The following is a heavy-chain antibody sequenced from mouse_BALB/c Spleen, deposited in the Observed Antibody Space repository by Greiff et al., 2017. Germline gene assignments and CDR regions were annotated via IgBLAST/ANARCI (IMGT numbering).Heavy chain of an antibody. J-gene: IGHJ4*01. D-gene: IGHD1-2*01. CDR3: ARGITTAIAMDY. CDR1: GYSITSDYA. CDR2: ISYSGST. V-gene: IGHV3-2*02. Sequence: EVKLQESGPGLVKPSQSLSLTCTVTGYSITSDYAWNWIRQFPGNKLEWMGYISYSGSTSYNPSLKSRISITRDTSKNQFFLQLNSVTTEDTATYYCARGITTAIAMDYWGQGTSVTVSS.